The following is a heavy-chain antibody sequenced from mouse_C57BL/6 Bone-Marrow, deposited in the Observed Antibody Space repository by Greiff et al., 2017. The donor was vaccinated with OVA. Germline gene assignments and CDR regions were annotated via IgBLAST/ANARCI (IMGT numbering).Heavy chain of an antibody. V-gene: IGHV10-1*01. CDR3: VRLDYGSFPMDY. CDR2: IRSKSNNYAT. CDR1: GFSFNTYA. Sequence: EVKLVESGGGLVQPKGSLKLSCAASGFSFNTYAMNWVRQAPGKGLEWVARIRSKSNNYATYYADSVKDRFTISRDDSESMLYLQMNNLKTEDTAMYYCVRLDYGSFPMDYWGQGTSVTVSS. J-gene: IGHJ4*01. D-gene: IGHD1-1*01.